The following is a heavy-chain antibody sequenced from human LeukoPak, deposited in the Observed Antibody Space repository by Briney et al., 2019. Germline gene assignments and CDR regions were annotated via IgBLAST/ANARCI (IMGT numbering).Heavy chain of an antibody. CDR1: GFTFSSYW. D-gene: IGHD5-12*01. J-gene: IGHJ3*02. Sequence: PGGSLRLSCAASGFTFSSYWMTWVRQAPGKGLEWVANIKEDGSEKYYVDSVKGRFTISRENAKNSLYLQMNSLRAGDTAVYYCARGYVHAFDIWGQGTMVTVSS. CDR2: IKEDGSEK. CDR3: ARGYVHAFDI. V-gene: IGHV3-7*02.